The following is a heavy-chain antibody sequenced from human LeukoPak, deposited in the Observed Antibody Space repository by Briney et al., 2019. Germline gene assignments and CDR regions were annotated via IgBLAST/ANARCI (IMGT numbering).Heavy chain of an antibody. Sequence: ASVKVSCKASGYTFTSYCMHWVRQAPGQGLEWMGIINPSGGSTSYAQKFQGRVTMTRDTSTSTVYMELSSLRSEDTAVYYCARDSSPAMVNWNFDYWGQGTLVTVSS. CDR3: ARDSSPAMVNWNFDY. D-gene: IGHD5-18*01. V-gene: IGHV1-46*01. CDR2: INPSGGST. CDR1: GYTFTSYC. J-gene: IGHJ4*02.